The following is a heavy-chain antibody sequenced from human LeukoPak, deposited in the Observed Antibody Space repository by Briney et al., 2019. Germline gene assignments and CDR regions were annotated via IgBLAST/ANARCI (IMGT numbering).Heavy chain of an antibody. CDR2: ISGSGGST. J-gene: IGHJ5*02. CDR3: AKDRAGLTTVTTVWFDP. Sequence: GGSLRLSCAASGSTFSSYAMSWVRQAPGKGLEWVSAISGSGGSTYYADSVKGRFTISRDNSKNTLYLQMNSLRAEDTAVCYCAKDRAGLTTVTTVWFDPWGQGTLVTVSS. D-gene: IGHD4-17*01. CDR1: GSTFSSYA. V-gene: IGHV3-23*01.